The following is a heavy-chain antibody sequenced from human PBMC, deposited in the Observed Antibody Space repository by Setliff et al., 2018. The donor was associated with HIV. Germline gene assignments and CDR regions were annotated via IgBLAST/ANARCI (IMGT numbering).Heavy chain of an antibody. CDR1: GYTFTTYG. CDR3: ARLGSGWSDSYYYAMDI. V-gene: IGHV1-18*01. J-gene: IGHJ6*02. D-gene: IGHD6-19*01. CDR2: VSPNFGHT. Sequence: VKVSCKASGYTFTTYGISWVRQAPGHGLEWMGWVSPNFGHTNYAQNFLGRVTMTIDTSTSRAYMELRSLRSDDTAVYFCARLGSGWSDSYYYAMDIWGQGTTVTVSS.